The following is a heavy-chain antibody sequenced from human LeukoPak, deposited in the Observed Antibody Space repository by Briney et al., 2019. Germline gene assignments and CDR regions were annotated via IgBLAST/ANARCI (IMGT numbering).Heavy chain of an antibody. Sequence: SVKVSCKASGGTFSSYAISWVRQAPGQGLEWMGRIIPIFGTANYAQKFQVRVTITTDESTSTAYMELSSLRSEDTAVYYCAREAYSSPFFDYWGQGTLVTVSS. J-gene: IGHJ4*02. CDR3: AREAYSSPFFDY. CDR2: IIPIFGTA. CDR1: GGTFSSYA. V-gene: IGHV1-69*05. D-gene: IGHD6-13*01.